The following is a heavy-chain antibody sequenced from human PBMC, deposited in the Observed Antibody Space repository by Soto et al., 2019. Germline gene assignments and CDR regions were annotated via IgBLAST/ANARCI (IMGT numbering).Heavy chain of an antibody. V-gene: IGHV1-69*01. D-gene: IGHD6-19*01. CDR1: GGSFSNYA. CDR2: IIPIFGAA. Sequence: QVQMVQSGAEVKKPGSSVKVSCRASGGSFSNYAFSWVRQDPGEGLEWMGGIIPIFGAADYAQKCQGRVTITADDSTNTVYLELSSLRSEDTAVYYCARDAGSTIAVAPFDSWGQGTLVTVSS. CDR3: ARDAGSTIAVAPFDS. J-gene: IGHJ4*02.